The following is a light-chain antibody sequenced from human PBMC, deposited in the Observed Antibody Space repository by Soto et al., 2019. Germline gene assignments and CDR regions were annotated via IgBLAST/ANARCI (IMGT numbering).Light chain of an antibody. CDR3: TAYAGSNNYVV. CDR1: SSDVGGYNY. J-gene: IGLJ2*01. V-gene: IGLV2-8*01. Sequence: QSALTQPPSASGSPGQSVTISCTGTSSDVGGYNYVSWYQQHPGKAPKLMIYEVSKRPSGVPDRFSGSKSGNTASLTVSGLQAEDEADYYCTAYAGSNNYVVFGGVTKLTLL. CDR2: EVS.